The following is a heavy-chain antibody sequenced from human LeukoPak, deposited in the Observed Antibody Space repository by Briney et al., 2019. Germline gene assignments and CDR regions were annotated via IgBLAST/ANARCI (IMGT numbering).Heavy chain of an antibody. Sequence: GGSLRLSCVGSGFTFRSHAMSWVRQAPEKGLEFVSGIYENGGTTYYADSVKGRFTISRDNSKNTLYLQMNSLRAEDTAVYYCARDGGYSYGYFYYWGQGTLVTVSS. CDR2: IYENGGTT. CDR3: ARDGGYSYGYFYY. J-gene: IGHJ4*02. V-gene: IGHV3-23*01. CDR1: GFTFRSHA. D-gene: IGHD5-18*01.